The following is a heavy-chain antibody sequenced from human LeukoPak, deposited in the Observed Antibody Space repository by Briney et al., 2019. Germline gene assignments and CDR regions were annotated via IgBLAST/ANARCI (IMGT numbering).Heavy chain of an antibody. CDR2: ISYDGSNK. J-gene: IGHJ4*02. CDR3: AKDLGYSSGWYGAACDY. D-gene: IGHD6-19*01. Sequence: PGGSLRLSCAASGSTFSSYGMHWVRQAPGKGLEWVAVISYDGSNKYYADSVKGRFTISRDNSKNTLYLQMNSLRAEDTAVYYCAKDLGYSSGWYGAACDYWGQGTLVTVSS. V-gene: IGHV3-30*18. CDR1: GSTFSSYG.